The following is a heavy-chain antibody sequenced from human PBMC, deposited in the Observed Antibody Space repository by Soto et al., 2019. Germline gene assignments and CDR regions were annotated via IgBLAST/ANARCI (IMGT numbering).Heavy chain of an antibody. V-gene: IGHV3-21*01. CDR3: AREGGDPITMIDKGYFDY. CDR1: GFTFSSYS. CDR2: ISSSSSYI. Sequence: GSLRLSCAASGFTFSSYSMNWVRQAPGKGLEWVSSISSSSSYIYYADSVKGRFTISRDNAKNSLYLQMNSLRAEDTAVYYCAREGGDPITMIDKGYFDYWGQGTLVTVSS. J-gene: IGHJ4*02. D-gene: IGHD3-22*01.